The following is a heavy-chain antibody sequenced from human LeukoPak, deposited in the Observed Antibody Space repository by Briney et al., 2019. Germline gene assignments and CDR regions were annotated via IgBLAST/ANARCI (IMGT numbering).Heavy chain of an antibody. CDR3: ARDPVSSSGWWEFDY. J-gene: IGHJ4*02. CDR2: INPNSGGT. CDR1: GSTFPAYY. Sequence: ASGMFSCKASGSTFPAYYLAWVRQAPGPGLARMAWINPNSGGTNYAQKLQGRVTMTRDTSISTAYMELSRLRSDDTAVYYCARDPVSSSGWWEFDYWGQGTLVTVSS. D-gene: IGHD6-19*01. V-gene: IGHV1-2*02.